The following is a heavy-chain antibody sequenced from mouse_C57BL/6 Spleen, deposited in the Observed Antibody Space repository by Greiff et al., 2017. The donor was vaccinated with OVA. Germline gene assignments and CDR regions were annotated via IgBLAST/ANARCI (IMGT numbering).Heavy chain of an antibody. D-gene: IGHD1-1*01. V-gene: IGHV1-52*01. Sequence: QVHVKQPGAELVRPGSSVKLSCKASGYTFTSYWMHWVKQRPIQGLEWIGNIDPSDSETHYNQKFKDKATLTVDKSSSTAYMQLSSLTSEDSAVYYCARSYYGSRYYFDYWGQGTTLTVSS. CDR3: ARSYYGSRYYFDY. J-gene: IGHJ2*01. CDR1: GYTFTSYW. CDR2: IDPSDSET.